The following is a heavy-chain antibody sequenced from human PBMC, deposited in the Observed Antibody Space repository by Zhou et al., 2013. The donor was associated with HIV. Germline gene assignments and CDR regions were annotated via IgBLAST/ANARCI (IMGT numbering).Heavy chain of an antibody. D-gene: IGHD2-21*02. CDR1: GRALPTSR. Sequence: QVQLVQSGGEVKKPGASVKVSCKPSGRALPTSRVTWVRQAPGQGLEWLGWINTYNDNAHSAQNFQGRVTMTTESSTNTVYMELRSLRSDDTAIYYCASVTCNRDHCYFPFPWRCLLIVWGPGTKVHRLF. CDR2: INTYNDNA. V-gene: IGHV1-18*01. CDR3: ASVTCNRDHCYFPFPWRCLLIV. J-gene: IGHJ3*01.